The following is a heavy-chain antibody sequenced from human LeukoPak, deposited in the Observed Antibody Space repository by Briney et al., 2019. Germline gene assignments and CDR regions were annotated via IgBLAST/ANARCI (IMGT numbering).Heavy chain of an antibody. V-gene: IGHV3-23*01. J-gene: IGHJ4*02. CDR2: ISGTGGST. CDR3: AKDTIVVVPTAIPDY. D-gene: IGHD2-2*01. Sequence: PGGSLRLSCAASGFTFSSYAMSWVRQAPGKGLEWVSAISGTGGSTYYADSVKGRFTISRDTSKNTLYLQMNSLRAEDTAVYYCAKDTIVVVPTAIPDYWGQGTLVTVSS. CDR1: GFTFSSYA.